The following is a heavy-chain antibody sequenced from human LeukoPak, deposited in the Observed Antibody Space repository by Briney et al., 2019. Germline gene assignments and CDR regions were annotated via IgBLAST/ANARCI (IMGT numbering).Heavy chain of an antibody. CDR1: GYTFTSYG. D-gene: IGHD2-2*01. V-gene: IGHV1-18*01. CDR2: ISAYNGNT. Sequence: ASVKVSCKASGYTFTSYGICWVRQAPGQGLEWMGWISAYNGNTNYAQKLQGRVTMTTDTSTSTAYMELRSLRSDDTAVYYCARDKIVVVPAAMRWFDPWGQGTLVTVSS. J-gene: IGHJ5*02. CDR3: ARDKIVVVPAAMRWFDP.